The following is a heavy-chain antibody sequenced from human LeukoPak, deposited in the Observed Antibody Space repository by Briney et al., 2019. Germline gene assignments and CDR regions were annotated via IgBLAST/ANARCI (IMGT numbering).Heavy chain of an antibody. CDR1: GFTFSSCA. D-gene: IGHD3-10*01. CDR2: ISGSGDST. J-gene: IGHJ4*02. V-gene: IGHV3-23*01. Sequence: GGSLRLSCAASGFTFSSCAMSWVRQAPGKGLEWVSVISGSGDSTHYADSVKGRFTISRDNSKTTLYVQMNSLRAEDTAVYYCATHGSGSYYNAPDYWGQGTLVTVSS. CDR3: ATHGSGSYYNAPDY.